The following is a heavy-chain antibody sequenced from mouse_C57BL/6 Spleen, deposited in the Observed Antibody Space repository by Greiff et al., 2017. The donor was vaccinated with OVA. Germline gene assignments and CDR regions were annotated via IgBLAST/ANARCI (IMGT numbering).Heavy chain of an antibody. V-gene: IGHV5-17*01. Sequence: EVQRVESGGGLVKPGGSLKLSCAASGFTFSDYGMHWVRQAPEKGLEWVAYSSRGSSTIYYADKVKGLVTITRDNAKNTLFLQMTSLRSEDTAMYYGAIADSSGYGGYALGYWGQGASVTVSS. J-gene: IGHJ4*01. D-gene: IGHD3-2*02. CDR2: SSRGSSTI. CDR1: GFTFSDYG. CDR3: AIADSSGYGGYALGY.